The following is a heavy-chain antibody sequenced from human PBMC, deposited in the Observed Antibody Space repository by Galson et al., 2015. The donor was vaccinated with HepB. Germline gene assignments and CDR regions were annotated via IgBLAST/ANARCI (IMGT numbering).Heavy chain of an antibody. J-gene: IGHJ4*02. D-gene: IGHD5-18*01. CDR1: GFTFSSYA. Sequence: SLRLSCAASGFTFSSYAMHWVRQAPGKGLEWVAVISYDGSNKYYADSVKGRFTISRDNSKNTLYLQMNSLRAEDTAVYYCARDRGAASYGHPYYFDYWGQGTLVTVSS. CDR3: ARDRGAASYGHPYYFDY. V-gene: IGHV3-30-3*01. CDR2: ISYDGSNK.